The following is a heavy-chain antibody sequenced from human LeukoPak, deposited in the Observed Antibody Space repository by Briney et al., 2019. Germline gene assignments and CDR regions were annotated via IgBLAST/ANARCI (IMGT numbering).Heavy chain of an antibody. V-gene: IGHV5-51*01. CDR2: IYPGDSDI. Sequence: GESLKISCKGSGYSFTNYWIGWVRQMPGKGLEWMWIIYPGDSDIRYSPSFQCQVTMSADKSISTAYLQWSSLKASDTAMYYCASGIIAARVFAAFDIWGQGTMVTVSS. CDR3: ASGIIAARVFAAFDI. CDR1: GYSFTNYW. J-gene: IGHJ3*02. D-gene: IGHD6-6*01.